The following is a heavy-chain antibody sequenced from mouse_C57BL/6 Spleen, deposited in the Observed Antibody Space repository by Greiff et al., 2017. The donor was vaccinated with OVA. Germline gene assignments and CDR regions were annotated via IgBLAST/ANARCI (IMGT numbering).Heavy chain of an antibody. J-gene: IGHJ4*01. Sequence: EVQLVESGPGLVKPSQSLSPTCSVTGYSITSGYYWNWIRQFPGNKLEWMGYISYDGSNNYNPSLKNRISITRDTSKNQFFLKLNSVTTEDTATYYCARANDYDDLWAMDYWGQGTSVTVSS. CDR3: ARANDYDDLWAMDY. CDR2: ISYDGSN. V-gene: IGHV3-6*01. CDR1: GYSITSGYY. D-gene: IGHD2-4*01.